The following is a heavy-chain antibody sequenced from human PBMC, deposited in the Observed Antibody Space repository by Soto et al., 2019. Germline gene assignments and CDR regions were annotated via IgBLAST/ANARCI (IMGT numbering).Heavy chain of an antibody. CDR3: ARDQDIVVVPAAIGPPLDY. V-gene: IGHV1-18*01. CDR2: ISAYNGNT. Sequence: ASVKVSCKASGYTFTSYGISWVRQAPGQGLEWMGWISAYNGNTNYAQKLQGRVTMTTDTPTSTAYMELRSLRSDDTAVYYCARDQDIVVVPAAIGPPLDYWGQGTLVTVSS. D-gene: IGHD2-2*02. J-gene: IGHJ4*02. CDR1: GYTFTSYG.